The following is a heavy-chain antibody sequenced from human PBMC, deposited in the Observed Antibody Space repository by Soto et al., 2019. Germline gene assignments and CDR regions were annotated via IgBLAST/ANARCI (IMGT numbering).Heavy chain of an antibody. D-gene: IGHD2-2*01. J-gene: IGHJ6*02. CDR2: IHAGNGNT. CDR3: ARAACSSTSCYNYYAYGMDV. V-gene: IGHV1-3*01. Sequence: ASVKVSCKASGYTFTTYSMHWVRQAPGQRLEWMGWIHAGNGNTEHSQKFQGRVTITRDTSASTAYLELGSLRSEDTAVYYCARAACSSTSCYNYYAYGMDVWGQGPAVTVSS. CDR1: GYTFTTYS.